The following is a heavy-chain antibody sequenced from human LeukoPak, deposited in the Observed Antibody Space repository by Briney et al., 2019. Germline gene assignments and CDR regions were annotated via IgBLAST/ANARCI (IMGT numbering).Heavy chain of an antibody. J-gene: IGHJ6*03. D-gene: IGHD2-2*01. Sequence: ASVKVSCKASGYTFTGYYMQWVRQAPGQGLEWMGRINPNSGGTNYAQKFQGRVAMTRDTSISTAYMELSRLRSDDTAVYYCARDKGSSTFGAYYYYMDVWGKGTTVTVSS. CDR3: ARDKGSSTFGAYYYYMDV. V-gene: IGHV1-2*06. CDR2: INPNSGGT. CDR1: GYTFTGYY.